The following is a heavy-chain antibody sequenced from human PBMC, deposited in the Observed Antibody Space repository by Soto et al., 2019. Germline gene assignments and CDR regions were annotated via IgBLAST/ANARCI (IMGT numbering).Heavy chain of an antibody. CDR3: SAGITLVRGVISYGMDV. CDR1: GYTFTTFG. D-gene: IGHD3-10*01. CDR2: IAPYNGVT. V-gene: IGHV1-18*01. J-gene: IGHJ6*02. Sequence: ASVKVSCKASGYTFTTFGITWVRQAPGQGLEWMGWIAPYNGVTNYAQNLQDRFIMTTDTSTSTGYMELRSLRSDDTAVYYCSAGITLVRGVISYGMDVWGQGTTATVSS.